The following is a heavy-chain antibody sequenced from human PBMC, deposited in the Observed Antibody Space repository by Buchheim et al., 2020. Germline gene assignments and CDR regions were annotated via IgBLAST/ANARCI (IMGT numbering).Heavy chain of an antibody. CDR3: AKNSVHGDWPEY. D-gene: IGHD4-17*01. J-gene: IGHJ4*02. V-gene: IGHV3-23*01. Sequence: EVQLLVSGGGLVQPGGSPRLSCAASGFTFTTSPMSWVRQAPGKGLEWVSAISASGAGTSYADSVKGRFTMSRDNSKNTLYLQMNSLRVEDTAVYYCAKNSVHGDWPEYWGQGTL. CDR1: GFTFTTSP. CDR2: ISASGAGT.